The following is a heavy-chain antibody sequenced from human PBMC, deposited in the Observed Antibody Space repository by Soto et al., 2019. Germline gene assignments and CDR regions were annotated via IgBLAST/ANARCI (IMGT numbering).Heavy chain of an antibody. D-gene: IGHD6-19*01. J-gene: IGHJ4*02. Sequence: VQLVEPGGGVVQPGRSLRLSCAASGFTFSDYAMQWVRQAQGKGLERVAVVSHDGRNTHYADSVKGRFTISRDRSKNPVSLEMTSLSAKDTAVYYCARGGRQWLVTSDFNYWGQGALVTVSS. V-gene: IGHV3-30*03. CDR2: VSHDGRNT. CDR1: GFTFSDYA. CDR3: ARGGRQWLVTSDFNY.